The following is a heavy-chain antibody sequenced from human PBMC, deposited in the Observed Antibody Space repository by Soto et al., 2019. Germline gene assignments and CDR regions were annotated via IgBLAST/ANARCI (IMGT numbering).Heavy chain of an antibody. CDR2: ISYDGTNT. J-gene: IGHJ4*02. CDR1: GSAFSGYS. CDR3: ATSSPHFDN. V-gene: IGHV3-30-3*01. Sequence: QVQLVESGGGVVQPGRSLRLSCAASGSAFSGYSMHWVRQAPGKGLEWVAIISYDGTNTYYADSVRGRFTVSRDNSRNTLNLRMNILRVKDTAVYYCATSSPHFDNWGQGTLVTVSS.